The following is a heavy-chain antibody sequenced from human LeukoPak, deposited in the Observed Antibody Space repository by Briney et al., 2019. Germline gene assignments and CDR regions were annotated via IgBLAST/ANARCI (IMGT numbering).Heavy chain of an antibody. D-gene: IGHD3-22*01. CDR2: IGYDGSNE. CDR1: GFTFRNHG. J-gene: IGHJ4*02. Sequence: PGGSLRLSCAASGFTFRNHGMHWVRQAPGKGLEWVAVIGYDGSNEKYADSVKGRFTISRDNAKNSLSLQMNSLRDEDTAVYYCARVRSGYYLDYWGQGTLVTVSS. CDR3: ARVRSGYYLDY. V-gene: IGHV3-33*01.